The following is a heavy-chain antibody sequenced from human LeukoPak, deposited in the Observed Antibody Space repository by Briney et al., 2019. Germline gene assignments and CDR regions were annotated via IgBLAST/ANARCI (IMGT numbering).Heavy chain of an antibody. J-gene: IGHJ4*02. CDR2: ISSNGNNI. CDR3: ARSARLMKGVVEVTALDD. Sequence: GGSLRLSCAASGFTFSNHGMNWVRQAPGKGLEWISYISSNGNNIYYADSVKGRFTIARDNAKNSVYLEMNSLRADDTAVYYCARSARLMKGVVEVTALDDWGQGTLVTVSS. CDR1: GFTFSNHG. V-gene: IGHV3-48*04. D-gene: IGHD3-3*01.